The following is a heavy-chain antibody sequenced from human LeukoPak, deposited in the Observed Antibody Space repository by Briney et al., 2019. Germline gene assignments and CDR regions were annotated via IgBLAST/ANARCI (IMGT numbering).Heavy chain of an antibody. CDR3: AAQYYYDSSGYYSGDY. CDR1: GGTFSSYA. V-gene: IGHV1-69*05. J-gene: IGHJ4*02. Sequence: GASVKVSCKASGGTFSSYAISWVRQAPGQGLEWMGGIIPIFGTANYAQKFQGRVTITTDESTGTAYMELSSLRSEGTAVYYCAAQYYYDSSGYYSGDYWGQGTLVTVSS. CDR2: IIPIFGTA. D-gene: IGHD3-22*01.